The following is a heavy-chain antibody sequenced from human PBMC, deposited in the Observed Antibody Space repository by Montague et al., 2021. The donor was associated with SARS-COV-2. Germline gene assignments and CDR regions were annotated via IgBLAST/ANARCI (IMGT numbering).Heavy chain of an antibody. CDR1: GGSFRGYL. Sequence: SETLSLTCAVQGGSFRGYLWSWIRQPPGKGLEWIGYIYYSGSTNYNPSLKSRVTISVDTSKNQFSLKLSSVTAADTAVYYCARGLSRYSSGKTPFLHSEMDVWGQGTTVTVSS. CDR3: ARGLSRYSSGKTPFLHSEMDV. D-gene: IGHD6-19*01. V-gene: IGHV4-59*01. J-gene: IGHJ6*02. CDR2: IYYSGST.